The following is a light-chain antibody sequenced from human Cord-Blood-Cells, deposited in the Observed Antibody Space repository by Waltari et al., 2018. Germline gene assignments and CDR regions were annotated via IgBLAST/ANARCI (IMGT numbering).Light chain of an antibody. CDR3: KQYNNWPPGT. V-gene: IGKV3-15*01. CDR1: QSVSSN. CDR2: GAS. J-gene: IGKJ2*02. Sequence: EIVMTQSPAPLSVSPGERATLSCRASQSVSSNLAWYQQKPGQAPRLLSDGASTRATGMPARMSGRGSGTEFTLTISSLQSEEVAGYYCKQYNNWPPGTVGQGTKLEIK.